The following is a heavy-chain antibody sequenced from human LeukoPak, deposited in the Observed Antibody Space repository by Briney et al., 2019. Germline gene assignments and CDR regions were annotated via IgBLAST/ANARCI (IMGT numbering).Heavy chain of an antibody. CDR1: GFTFSSYA. V-gene: IGHV3-23*01. CDR3: AKVRACSTTSCYRTYGMDV. Sequence: GGSLRLSCAASGFTFSSYAMSWVRQAPGKGLEWVSAISGSDGSTYYADSVKGRFTISRDTSKNTLYLQTNILRAEDTALYYCAKVRACSTTSCYRTYGMDVWGQGTTVTVSS. J-gene: IGHJ6*02. D-gene: IGHD2-2*01. CDR2: ISGSDGST.